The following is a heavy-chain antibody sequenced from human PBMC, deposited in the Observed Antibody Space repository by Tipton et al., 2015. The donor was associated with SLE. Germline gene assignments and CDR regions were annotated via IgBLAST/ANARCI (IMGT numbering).Heavy chain of an antibody. CDR2: IYTSGST. D-gene: IGHD6-19*01. CDR1: GGSISSGSYY. CDR3: ATAARGWYYFDY. V-gene: IGHV4-61*02. Sequence: TLSLTCTVSGGSISSGSYYWSWIRQPAGKGLEWIGRIYTSGSTNYNPSLKSRVTISVDTSKNQFSLKLSSVTAADTAVYYCATAARGWYYFDYWGQGTLVTVSS. J-gene: IGHJ4*02.